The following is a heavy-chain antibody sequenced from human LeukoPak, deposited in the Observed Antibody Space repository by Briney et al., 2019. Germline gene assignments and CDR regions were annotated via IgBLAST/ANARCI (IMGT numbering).Heavy chain of an antibody. CDR2: IREDRSVK. CDR1: GFSFRDYW. J-gene: IGHJ4*02. CDR3: ARDPGRGGKAVMDY. Sequence: GGSLRLSCAASGFSFRDYWMNWVRQAPGKGLEWVANIREDRSVKNYVDSVRGRFTISRDNAKDPLSLEMNSLRDEDTAVYYCARDPGRGGKAVMDYWGQGTLVTVSS. D-gene: IGHD3-16*01. V-gene: IGHV3-7*01.